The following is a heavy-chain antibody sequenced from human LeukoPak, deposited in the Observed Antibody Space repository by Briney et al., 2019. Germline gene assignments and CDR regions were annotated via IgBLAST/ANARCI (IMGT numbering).Heavy chain of an antibody. CDR2: INPNSGGT. D-gene: IGHD2-2*01. J-gene: IGHJ4*02. CDR1: GYTFTDCY. CDR3: ATLRYCSSTSCLTPPDY. V-gene: IGHV1-2*02. Sequence: ASVKVSCKTSGYTFTDCYMHWVRQAPGQGLEWMGWINPNSGGTNYAQKFQGRVTMTRDTSTSTVYMELSSLRSEDTAVYYCATLRYCSSTSCLTPPDYWGQGTLVTVSS.